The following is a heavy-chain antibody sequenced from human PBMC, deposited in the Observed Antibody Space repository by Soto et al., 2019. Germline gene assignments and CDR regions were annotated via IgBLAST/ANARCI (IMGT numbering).Heavy chain of an antibody. J-gene: IGHJ4*02. D-gene: IGHD2-8*01. Sequence: QVQLVQSGAEVKKPGSSVKVSCKASGGTFSSYAISWVRQAPGQGLEWMGGIIPIFGTANYAQKFQCRVTITADKYTSTAYMELSSLRSEDTAVYYCARVYVRRDDRAPFDYWGQGTLVTVSS. V-gene: IGHV1-69*06. CDR2: IIPIFGTA. CDR3: ARVYVRRDDRAPFDY. CDR1: GGTFSSYA.